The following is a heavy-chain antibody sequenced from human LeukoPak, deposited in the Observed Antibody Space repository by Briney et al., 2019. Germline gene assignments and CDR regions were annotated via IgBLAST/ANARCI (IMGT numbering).Heavy chain of an antibody. V-gene: IGHV3-20*01. J-gene: IGHJ3*02. Sequence: RTGGSLRLSCAASGFTFDDYGMSWVRQAPGKGLEWVSGINWNGGSTGYADSVKGRFTISRDNAKNSLYLQMNSLRAEDTALYHCASSASSGDYADAFDIWGQGTMVAVSS. CDR1: GFTFDDYG. D-gene: IGHD4-17*01. CDR3: ASSASSGDYADAFDI. CDR2: INWNGGST.